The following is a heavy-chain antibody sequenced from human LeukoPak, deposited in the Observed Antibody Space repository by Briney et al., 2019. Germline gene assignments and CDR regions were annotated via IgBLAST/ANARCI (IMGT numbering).Heavy chain of an antibody. D-gene: IGHD2/OR15-2a*01. CDR2: INTYNGNT. J-gene: IGHJ6*03. CDR1: GYTFTSYG. CDR3: ARADFDYYYYYMDV. V-gene: IGHV1-18*01. Sequence: SVKVSCKASGYTFTSYGISWVRLAPGQGLEWMGWINTYNGNTNYAQKLQGRVTMTTDTSTSTAYMELRSLRSGDTAVYYCARADFDYYYYYMDVWGKGTTVTVSS.